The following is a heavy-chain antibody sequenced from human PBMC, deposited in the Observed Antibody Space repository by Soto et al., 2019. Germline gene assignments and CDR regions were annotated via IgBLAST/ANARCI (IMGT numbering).Heavy chain of an antibody. V-gene: IGHV3-7*01. J-gene: IGHJ4*02. CDR3: ARDWKDSSSGRGIDH. CDR2: IKEDGSDK. CDR1: GFTFAEYR. Sequence: EVQLMESGGGLVQPGGSLTLTCAASGFTFAEYRMSWVRQAPGKGLEWLAYIKEDGSDKYYVDSVKGRFTISKDNAKNSLVLQMNSLGAEDTAVYYCARDWKDSSSGRGIDHWGQGVLVTVSS. D-gene: IGHD1-1*01.